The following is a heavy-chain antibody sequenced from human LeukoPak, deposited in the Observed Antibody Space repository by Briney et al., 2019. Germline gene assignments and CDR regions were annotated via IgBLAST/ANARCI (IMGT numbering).Heavy chain of an antibody. CDR1: GFTFSSYA. J-gene: IGHJ4*02. CDR2: ISVSGDNT. V-gene: IGHV3-23*01. D-gene: IGHD3-10*01. CDR3: AEATMVRGVISLFDY. Sequence: GGSLTLSCAVSGFTFSSYAMSWARQAPGKGLEWVSGISVSGDNTYYADSAKGRFTISRDNSRDTLYLQMNSLRAEDTAVYYCAEATMVRGVISLFDYWGQGTLVTVSS.